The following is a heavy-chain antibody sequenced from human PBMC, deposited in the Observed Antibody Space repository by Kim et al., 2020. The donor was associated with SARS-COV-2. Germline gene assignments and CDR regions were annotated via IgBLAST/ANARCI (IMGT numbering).Heavy chain of an antibody. CDR3: AKASGDWYFDL. J-gene: IGHJ2*01. Sequence: YLDSVKDRFTISRDNDKKYLYLQMDSLRAEDTALYYCAKASGDWYFDLWGRATLVTVSS. D-gene: IGHD3-10*01. V-gene: IGHV3-9*01.